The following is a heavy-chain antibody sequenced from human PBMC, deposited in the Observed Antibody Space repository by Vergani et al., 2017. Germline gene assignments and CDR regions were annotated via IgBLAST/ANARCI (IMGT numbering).Heavy chain of an antibody. Sequence: EVQLVESGGGLVQPGGSLRLSCAASGFTFSSYEMNWVRQAPGKGLEWVSYISSSGSTIYYADSVKGRFTISRDNAKNSLYLQMNSLRAEDTAVYYCARDEPGYSYGLPFLDYYYGMDVWGQGTTVTVSS. J-gene: IGHJ6*02. D-gene: IGHD5-18*01. V-gene: IGHV3-48*03. CDR3: ARDEPGYSYGLPFLDYYYGMDV. CDR1: GFTFSSYE. CDR2: ISSSGSTI.